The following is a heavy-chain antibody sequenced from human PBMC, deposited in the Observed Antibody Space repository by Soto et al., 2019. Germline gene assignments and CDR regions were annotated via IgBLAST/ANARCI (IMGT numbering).Heavy chain of an antibody. Sequence: SETLSLTCSVSGASVSRNYWGWVRQTPGKGLEFIGHVRHTGDTTESPSLKSRIVLSIDTSSNRFSLKVFSMTAADTAVYFCARLAYDNVRNSYYFDLWGQGTLVTVSS. CDR3: ARLAYDNVRNSYYFDL. V-gene: IGHV4-59*02. D-gene: IGHD3-22*01. CDR2: VRHTGDT. J-gene: IGHJ4*02. CDR1: GASVSRNY.